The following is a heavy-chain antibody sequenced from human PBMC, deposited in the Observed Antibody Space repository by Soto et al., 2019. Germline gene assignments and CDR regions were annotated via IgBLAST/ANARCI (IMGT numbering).Heavy chain of an antibody. CDR1: GGSVSSTNW. CDR3: AGGIAARPLGY. CDR2: IYHSGST. V-gene: IGHV4-4*02. Sequence: TSETLSLTCAVSGGSVSSTNWWSWVRQSPGKGLEWIGDIYHSGSTYYNPSLKSRVTISVDRSKNQFSLKLSSVTAADTAVYYCAGGIAARPLGYWGQGTLVTVSS. D-gene: IGHD6-6*01. J-gene: IGHJ4*02.